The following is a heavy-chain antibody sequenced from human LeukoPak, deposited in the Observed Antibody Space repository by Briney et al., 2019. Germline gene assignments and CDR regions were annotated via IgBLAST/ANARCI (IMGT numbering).Heavy chain of an antibody. J-gene: IGHJ4*02. CDR1: GYSISSGYY. CDR3: ARDQTRIAAAGTDNYFDY. CDR2: IYHSGST. D-gene: IGHD6-13*01. V-gene: IGHV4-38-2*02. Sequence: SETLSLTCTVSGYSISSGYYWGWIRQPPGKGLEWIGSIYHSGSTYYNPSLKSRVTISVDTSKNQFSLKLSSVTAADTAVYYCARDQTRIAAAGTDNYFDYWGQGTLVTVSS.